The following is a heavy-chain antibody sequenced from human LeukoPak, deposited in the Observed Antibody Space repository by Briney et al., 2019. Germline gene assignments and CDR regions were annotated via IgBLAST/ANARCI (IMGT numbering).Heavy chain of an antibody. CDR2: ISGGGDST. D-gene: IGHD4-17*01. CDR3: VRDRTTVTLFDS. CDR1: GFTFTNYA. Sequence: GGSLRLSCAASGFTFTNYAMTWVRQAPGKGLEWVSVISGGGDSTYYADSVKGRFTISRDNAKNTVYLQMNSLRAEDTAVYYCVRDRTTVTLFDSWGQGTLVTVSS. V-gene: IGHV3-23*01. J-gene: IGHJ4*02.